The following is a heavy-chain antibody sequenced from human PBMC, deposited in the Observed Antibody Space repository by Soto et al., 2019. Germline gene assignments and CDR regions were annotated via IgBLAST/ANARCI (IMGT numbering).Heavy chain of an antibody. V-gene: IGHV1-18*01. D-gene: IGHD4-17*01. CDR3: ARDDYGDYGY. CDR2: INAYNGNT. J-gene: IGHJ4*02. CDR1: GYIFTSYG. Sequence: ASVKVSCKASGYIFTSYGISWVRQAPGHGLEWMGWINAYNGNTNYAQKLQGRVTMTTDTSTTTVYMELRSLRSDDTAVYFCARDDYGDYGYWGQGTLVTVSS.